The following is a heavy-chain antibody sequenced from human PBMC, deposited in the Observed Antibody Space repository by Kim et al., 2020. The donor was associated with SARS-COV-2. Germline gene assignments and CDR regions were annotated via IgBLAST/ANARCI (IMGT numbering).Heavy chain of an antibody. CDR2: IYPGDSDT. V-gene: IGHV5-51*01. J-gene: IGHJ4*02. D-gene: IGHD1-26*01. Sequence: GESLKISCKGSGYSFTSYWIGWVRQMPGKGLEWMGIIYPGDSDTRYSPSFQGQVTISAAKSISTAYLQWSSLKASDTARYYCACSIVGATTYFDYWGQGTLVTVSS. CDR3: ACSIVGATTYFDY. CDR1: GYSFTSYW.